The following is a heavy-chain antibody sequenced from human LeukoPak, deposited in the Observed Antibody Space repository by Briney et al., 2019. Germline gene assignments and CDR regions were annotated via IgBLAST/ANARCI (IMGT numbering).Heavy chain of an antibody. D-gene: IGHD3-22*01. J-gene: IGHJ4*02. Sequence: SETLSLTCTVSGGSISSSSYYWGWIRQPPGKGLERIGSIYYSGSTYYNPSLKSRVTISVDTSKNQFSLKLSSVTAADTAVYYCARLGYYDSSGYYCFDYWGQGTLVTVSS. CDR3: ARLGYYDSSGYYCFDY. V-gene: IGHV4-39*01. CDR2: IYYSGST. CDR1: GGSISSSSYY.